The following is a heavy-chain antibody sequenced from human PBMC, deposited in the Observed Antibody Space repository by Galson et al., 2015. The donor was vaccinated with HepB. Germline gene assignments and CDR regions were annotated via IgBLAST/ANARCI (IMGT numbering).Heavy chain of an antibody. Sequence: SETLSLTCTVSGGSMSPYYWTWIRQPPGGRLEWIAYIYYNGRTTNYNPSVKSRATISVDTSNNQFSLKLTSVTTADTALYYCARDPSNSGVGVDKRGQGTLVTVSS. D-gene: IGHD6-25*01. J-gene: IGHJ4*02. CDR2: IYYNGRTT. CDR1: GGSMSPYY. CDR3: ARDPSNSGVGVDK. V-gene: IGHV4-59*01.